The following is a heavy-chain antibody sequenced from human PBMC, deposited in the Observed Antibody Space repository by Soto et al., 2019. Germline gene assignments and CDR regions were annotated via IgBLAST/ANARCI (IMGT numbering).Heavy chain of an antibody. CDR1: GFTFSSYA. CDR3: AKDQRYYGSGSYYNVLGGGFDT. V-gene: IGHV3-23*01. Sequence: GGSLRLSCAASGFTFSSYAMSWVRQAPGKGLEWVSAISGSGGSTYYADSVKGRFTISRDNSKNTLYLQMNSLRAEDTAVYYCAKDQRYYGSGSYYNVLGGGFDTWGQGTLVTVSS. CDR2: ISGSGGST. J-gene: IGHJ5*02. D-gene: IGHD3-10*01.